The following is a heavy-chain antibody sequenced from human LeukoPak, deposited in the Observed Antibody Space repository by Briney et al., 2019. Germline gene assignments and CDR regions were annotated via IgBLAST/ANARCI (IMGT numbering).Heavy chain of an antibody. D-gene: IGHD3-9*01. Sequence: GASVTVSFKASGYTFTSYGISWVRQAPGQGLEWMGWISAYNGNTNYAQKLQGRVTMTTDTSTSTAYMELRSLRSDDTAVYYCARDQAPYDILTGYYINWFDPWAREPWSPSPQ. V-gene: IGHV1-18*01. CDR2: ISAYNGNT. CDR1: GYTFTSYG. CDR3: ARDQAPYDILTGYYINWFDP. J-gene: IGHJ5*02.